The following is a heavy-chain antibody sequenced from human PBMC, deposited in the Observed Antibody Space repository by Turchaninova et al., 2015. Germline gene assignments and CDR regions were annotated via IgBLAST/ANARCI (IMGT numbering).Heavy chain of an antibody. V-gene: IGHV4-38-2*02. Sequence: ETLSLTCTVSGYSIINSYYWGWVRHPPGKGLEWIGAIHYSERTSYNPSLKSRVTVSMDTSKSQFTLKLSSVTAADTAVYYCAKVSVVVVSFFDPWGQGTLVTVSS. D-gene: IGHD3-22*01. J-gene: IGHJ5*02. CDR3: AKVSVVVVSFFDP. CDR1: GYSIINSYY. CDR2: IHYSERT.